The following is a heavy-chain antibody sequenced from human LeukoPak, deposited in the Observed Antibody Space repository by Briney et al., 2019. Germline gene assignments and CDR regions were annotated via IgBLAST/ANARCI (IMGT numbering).Heavy chain of an antibody. CDR2: IQSGGDT. Sequence: GGSLRPSCVASGFAISSNYISWVRQAPGKGPEWVSVIQSGGDTYYADSVKDRFTVSRDDSHNTVYVQMNSLRVEDTAVYYCARHRGVYSDRAMDVWGQGTTVTVS. D-gene: IGHD4-17*01. CDR1: GFAISSNY. CDR3: ARHRGVYSDRAMDV. V-gene: IGHV3-66*04. J-gene: IGHJ6*02.